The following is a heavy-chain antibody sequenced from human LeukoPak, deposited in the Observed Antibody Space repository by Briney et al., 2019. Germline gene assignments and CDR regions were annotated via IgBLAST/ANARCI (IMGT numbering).Heavy chain of an antibody. CDR1: GFTFSSYS. D-gene: IGHD3-22*01. Sequence: GGSLRLSCAASGFTFSSYSMNWVRQAPGKGLEWVPYISSSSSTIYYADSVKGRFTISRDNAKNSLYLQMNSLRAEDTAVYYCARNYYDSSGYFYYYGMDVWGQGTTVTVSS. CDR2: ISSSSSTI. CDR3: ARNYYDSSGYFYYYGMDV. V-gene: IGHV3-48*04. J-gene: IGHJ6*02.